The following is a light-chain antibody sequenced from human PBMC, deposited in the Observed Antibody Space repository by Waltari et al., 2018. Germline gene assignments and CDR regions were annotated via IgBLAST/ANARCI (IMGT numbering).Light chain of an antibody. V-gene: IGKV1-9*01. Sequence: DIQLTQSPSFLSASVGDRVTITCRSSQSISSYLAWYQQKAGKAPKLLIHTASTLQGGVPSRFSGSGSGTDFTLTISSLQPEDFATYYCQQRNSYPITFGQGTRLEIK. J-gene: IGKJ5*01. CDR1: QSISSY. CDR3: QQRNSYPIT. CDR2: TAS.